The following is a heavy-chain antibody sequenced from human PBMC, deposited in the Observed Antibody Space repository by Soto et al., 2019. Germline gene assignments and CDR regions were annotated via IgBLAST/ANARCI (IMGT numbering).Heavy chain of an antibody. V-gene: IGHV1-69*01. D-gene: IGHD6-6*01. Sequence: QVQLVQSGAEVKKPGSSVKVSCKASGGTFSSYSISWVRQAPGQGLEWMGGIIPIFGTANYAQKFQGRVTITADESTSTAYMKLSSLRSEYTAVYYCAIEYSSSPPYYPIGSWGQGTLVTVSS. CDR3: AIEYSSSPPYYPIGS. J-gene: IGHJ5*02. CDR2: IIPIFGTA. CDR1: GGTFSSYS.